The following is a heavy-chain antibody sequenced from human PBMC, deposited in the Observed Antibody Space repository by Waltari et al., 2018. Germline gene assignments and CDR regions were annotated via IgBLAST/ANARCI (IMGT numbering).Heavy chain of an antibody. CDR2: ISGSGGST. J-gene: IGHJ4*02. CDR3: AKLGSGWPRGDFDY. CDR1: GFTFSSYA. D-gene: IGHD6-19*01. V-gene: IGHV3-23*01. Sequence: EVQLLESGGGLVQPGGSLRLSCAASGFTFSSYAMSWVRQAPGKGLEWVSGISGSGGSTYYADSVKVRFTISRDNSKNTLYLQMNSLRADDTAVYYCAKLGSGWPRGDFDYWGQGTLVTVSS.